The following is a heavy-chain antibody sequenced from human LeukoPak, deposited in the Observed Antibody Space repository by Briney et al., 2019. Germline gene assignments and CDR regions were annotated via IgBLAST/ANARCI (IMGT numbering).Heavy chain of an antibody. D-gene: IGHD2/OR15-2a*01. V-gene: IGHV4-34*01. Sequence: SETLSLTCAVYGGSFSGYYWSWIRQPPGKGLEWIGEINHSGSTYYNPSLESRVTISIAPSKNQFSLNLGSVTAADTGVYYCARGVTSALSYYYGMDVWGQGTTVTVSS. CDR3: ARGVTSALSYYYGMDV. CDR1: GGSFSGYY. J-gene: IGHJ6*02. CDR2: INHSGST.